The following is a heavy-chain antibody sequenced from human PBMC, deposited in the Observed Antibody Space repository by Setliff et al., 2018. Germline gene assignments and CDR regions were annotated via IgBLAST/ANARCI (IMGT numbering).Heavy chain of an antibody. Sequence: PGESLTLSCKASGYSFTDYWIAWVRQMPGKGLEWMGIIYPSNSNTKYSPSFEAQITFSVDKSITTAYLQWSSLKASDTAIYYCARHRVGNSGYAIPILDFWGQGALVTVSS. V-gene: IGHV5-51*01. CDR1: GYSFTDYW. CDR3: ARHRVGNSGYAIPILDF. J-gene: IGHJ4*02. D-gene: IGHD5-12*01. CDR2: IYPSNSNT.